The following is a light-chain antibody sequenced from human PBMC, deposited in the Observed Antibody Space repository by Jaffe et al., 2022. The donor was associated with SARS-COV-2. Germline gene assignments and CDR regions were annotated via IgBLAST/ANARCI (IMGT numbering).Light chain of an antibody. CDR2: GID. V-gene: IGLV1-44*01. CDR1: SSNIGRNT. CDR3: AAWDDSLNGYV. Sequence: QSVLTQPPSASGTPGQRVTISCSGSSSNIGRNTVNWYQQLPGTAPKLLIYGIDQRPSGVPDRFSGSKSGTSASLAISGLQSEHEADYYCAAWDDSLNGYVFGTGTKVTVL. J-gene: IGLJ1*01.